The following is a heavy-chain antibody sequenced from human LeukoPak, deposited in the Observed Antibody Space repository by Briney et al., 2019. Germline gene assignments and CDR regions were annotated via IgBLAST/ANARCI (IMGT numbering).Heavy chain of an antibody. Sequence: ASVKVSCKVSGYTLTELSMHWVRQAPGKGLEWVGGFDPEDGETIYAQKFQGRVTMTEDTSTDTAYMELSSLRSEDTAVYYCATVTMVRGVTLNYGMDVWGQGTTVTVSS. CDR3: ATVTMVRGVTLNYGMDV. D-gene: IGHD3-10*01. CDR1: GYTLTELS. J-gene: IGHJ6*02. CDR2: FDPEDGET. V-gene: IGHV1-24*01.